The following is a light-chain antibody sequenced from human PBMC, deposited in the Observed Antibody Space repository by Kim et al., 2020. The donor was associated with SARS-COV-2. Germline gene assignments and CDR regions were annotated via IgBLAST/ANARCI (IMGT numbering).Light chain of an antibody. V-gene: IGLV3-1*01. Sequence: SYELTQPPSVSVSPGQTASITCSGDKLVDKYACWYQQKPGQSPVLVIYQDSKRPSGIPERFSGSNSGNTATLTISGTQAMDEVDYYCQAWDSSTVVFGGGTQLTVL. CDR1: KLVDKY. CDR3: QAWDSSTVV. J-gene: IGLJ2*01. CDR2: QDS.